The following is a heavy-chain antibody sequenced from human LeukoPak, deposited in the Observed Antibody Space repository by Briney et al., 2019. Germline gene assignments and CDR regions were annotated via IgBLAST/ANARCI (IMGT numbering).Heavy chain of an antibody. J-gene: IGHJ4*02. Sequence: TGGSLRLSCAASGFSFNIYEMNWVRQAPGKGLEWVSYISSTGSIILYADSVKGRFTISRDNSKNTLYLQMNSLRAEDTAVYYCAKDAASYYDFWSGYLGYWGQGTLVTVSS. CDR1: GFSFNIYE. CDR3: AKDAASYYDFWSGYLGY. D-gene: IGHD3-3*01. V-gene: IGHV3-48*03. CDR2: ISSTGSII.